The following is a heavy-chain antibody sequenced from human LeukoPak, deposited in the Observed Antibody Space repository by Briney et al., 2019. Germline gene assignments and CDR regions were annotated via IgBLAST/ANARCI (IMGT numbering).Heavy chain of an antibody. J-gene: IGHJ4*02. CDR2: VWHDGNNK. CDR3: ANNFDY. V-gene: IGHV3-33*08. Sequence: GGSLRLSCAASGFTFSSYAMHWVRQAPGKGLEWVAVVWHDGNNKYYADSVKGRFTISRDNSKNMLYLQMNSLRAEDTAMYYCANNFDYWGQGTLVAVSS. CDR1: GFTFSSYA.